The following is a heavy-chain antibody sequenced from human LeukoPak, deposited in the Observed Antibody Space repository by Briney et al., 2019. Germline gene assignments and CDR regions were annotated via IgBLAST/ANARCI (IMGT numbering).Heavy chain of an antibody. D-gene: IGHD2-21*01. Sequence: PGGSLRLSCAASGFTLDNYNFNWVRQAPGKGLEWVASIRSYSSYMHYADSVKGRFTISRDDAKKSLYLQMNSLRAEDTAVYFCARFAEVYYYVDVWGTGTAVIVSS. CDR1: GFTLDNYN. J-gene: IGHJ6*03. V-gene: IGHV3-21*01. CDR2: IRSYSSYM. CDR3: ARFAEVYYYVDV.